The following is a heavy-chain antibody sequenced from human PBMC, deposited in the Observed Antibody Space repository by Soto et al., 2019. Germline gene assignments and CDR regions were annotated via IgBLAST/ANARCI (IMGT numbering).Heavy chain of an antibody. CDR2: IYYGGST. Sequence: SETLSLTCTVSGGSISPYYWSWIRQPPGKGLEWVGYIYYGGSTSYNPSLKSRITISLETSKSQISLRLSSVTAADPAVYYCARLGGYYRSLDPWGPGTLVTSPQ. V-gene: IGHV4-59*08. D-gene: IGHD3-22*01. CDR3: ARLGGYYRSLDP. CDR1: GGSISPYY. J-gene: IGHJ5*02.